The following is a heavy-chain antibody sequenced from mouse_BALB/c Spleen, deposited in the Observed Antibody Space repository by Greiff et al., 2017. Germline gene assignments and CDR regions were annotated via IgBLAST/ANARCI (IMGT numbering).Heavy chain of an antibody. CDR3: ARPTGTSFAY. CDR1: GYTFTDYA. CDR2: ISTYYGDA. V-gene: IGHV1S137*01. J-gene: IGHJ3*01. D-gene: IGHD4-1*02. Sequence: VKLQESGAELVRPGVSVKISCKGSGYTFTDYAMHWVKQSHAKSLEWIGVISTYYGDASYNQKFKGKATMTVDKSSSTAYMELARLTSEDSAIYYCARPTGTSFAYWGQGTLVTVSA.